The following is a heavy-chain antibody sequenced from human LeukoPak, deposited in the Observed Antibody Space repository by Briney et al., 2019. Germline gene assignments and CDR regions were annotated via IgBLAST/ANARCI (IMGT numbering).Heavy chain of an antibody. D-gene: IGHD3-22*01. Sequence: SETLSLTCTVSGGSISSGDYYWSWIRQPPGKGLEWIGYIYYSGSTYYNPSLKSRVTISVDTSKNQFSLKLSSVTAADTAVYYCAREAGYDSSGYYGGHGEGWGQGTLVTVSS. J-gene: IGHJ4*02. CDR2: IYYSGST. V-gene: IGHV4-30-4*01. CDR3: AREAGYDSSGYYGGHGEG. CDR1: GGSISSGDYY.